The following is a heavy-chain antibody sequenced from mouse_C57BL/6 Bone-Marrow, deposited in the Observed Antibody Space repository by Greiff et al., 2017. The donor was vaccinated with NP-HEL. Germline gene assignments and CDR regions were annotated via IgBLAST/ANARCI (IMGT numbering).Heavy chain of an antibody. CDR3: ARWLLRSYYYAMDY. V-gene: IGHV1-82*01. Sequence: VQLQQSGPELVKPGASVKISCKASGYAFSSSWMNWVKQRPGKGLEWIGRIYPGDGDTNYNGKFKGKATLTADKSCSTAYMQLSSLTSEDSAVYFCARWLLRSYYYAMDYWGQGTSVTVSS. D-gene: IGHD2-3*01. J-gene: IGHJ4*01. CDR2: IYPGDGDT. CDR1: GYAFSSSW.